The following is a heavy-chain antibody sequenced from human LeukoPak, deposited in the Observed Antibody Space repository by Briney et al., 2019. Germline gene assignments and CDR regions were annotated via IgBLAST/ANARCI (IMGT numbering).Heavy chain of an antibody. V-gene: IGHV3-66*01. CDR3: AREGHYYGSGSYYNETYYFDY. J-gene: IGHJ4*02. CDR2: IYSGGST. CDR1: GFTVSSNY. D-gene: IGHD3-10*01. Sequence: GGSLRLSCAASGFTVSSNYMSWVRQAPGKGLEWVPVIYSGGSTYYADSVKGRFTISRDNSKNTLYLQMNSLRAEDTAVYYCAREGHYYGSGSYYNETYYFDYWGQGTLVTVSS.